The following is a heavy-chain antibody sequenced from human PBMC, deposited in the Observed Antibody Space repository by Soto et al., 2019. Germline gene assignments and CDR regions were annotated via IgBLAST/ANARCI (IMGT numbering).Heavy chain of an antibody. J-gene: IGHJ4*02. Sequence: SETLSLTCTVSGGSISSYYWSWIRQPPGKGLEWIGYIYYIGSTNYNPSLKSRVTISVDTSKNQFSLKLSSVTAVDTAVYYCARVRVLYYDFWSGYFPGMFDYWGQGTLVTVSS. D-gene: IGHD3-3*01. V-gene: IGHV4-59*01. CDR2: IYYIGST. CDR1: GGSISSYY. CDR3: ARVRVLYYDFWSGYFPGMFDY.